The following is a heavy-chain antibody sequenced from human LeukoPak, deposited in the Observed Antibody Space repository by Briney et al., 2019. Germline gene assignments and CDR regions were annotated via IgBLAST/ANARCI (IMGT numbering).Heavy chain of an antibody. CDR1: GFTFSSYV. D-gene: IGHD3-9*01. J-gene: IGHJ4*02. CDR2: ISFDGSNK. V-gene: IGHV3-30-3*01. Sequence: GGSLRPSRAASGFTFSSYVMHWVRQAPGEGLEWVAVISFDGSNKYYGDSLKGRFTISRDNSKNTLYLQMNSLRGEDMAIYYCARDFGWLSGFDYWGQGTLVTVSS. CDR3: ARDFGWLSGFDY.